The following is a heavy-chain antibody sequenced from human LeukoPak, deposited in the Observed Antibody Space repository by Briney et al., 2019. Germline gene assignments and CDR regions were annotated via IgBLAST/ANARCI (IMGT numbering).Heavy chain of an antibody. CDR2: IKQDGSEK. D-gene: IGHD3-3*01. Sequence: GGSLRLSCAASGFTFSSYWMSWVRQAPGKGLEWVANIKQDGSEKYYVDSVKGRFTISRDNAKNSLYLQMNSLRAEDTAVYYCASLSDFWSGYYPRMNYYYYMDVWGKGTTVTVSS. V-gene: IGHV3-7*01. CDR1: GFTFSSYW. J-gene: IGHJ6*03. CDR3: ASLSDFWSGYYPRMNYYYYMDV.